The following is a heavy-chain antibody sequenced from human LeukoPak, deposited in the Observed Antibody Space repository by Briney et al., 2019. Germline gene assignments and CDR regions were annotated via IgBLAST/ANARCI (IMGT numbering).Heavy chain of an antibody. V-gene: IGHV4-4*07. Sequence: SETLSLTCTVSGGSISSYYWSWIRQPAGKGLEGIGRIYTSGSTNYNPSLKSRVTMSVDTSKNQFSLKLSSVTAADTAVYYCARDLGYDFFHPDAFDIWGQGTMVTVSS. CDR1: GGSISSYY. CDR3: ARDLGYDFFHPDAFDI. J-gene: IGHJ3*02. D-gene: IGHD3-3*01. CDR2: IYTSGST.